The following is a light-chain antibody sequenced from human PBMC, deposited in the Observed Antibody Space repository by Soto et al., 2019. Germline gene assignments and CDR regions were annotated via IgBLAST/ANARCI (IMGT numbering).Light chain of an antibody. V-gene: IGKV1-5*01. Sequence: DIHMTQSPSTLSASVGDRVTITCRASQSISSWLAWYQQKPGKAPKLLIYDASNLEIGAPSRFSGSGSGTESTLTISSLQPDDFATYYCQKYNSYLWTVGQGTKV. CDR2: DAS. CDR3: QKYNSYLWT. CDR1: QSISSW. J-gene: IGKJ1*01.